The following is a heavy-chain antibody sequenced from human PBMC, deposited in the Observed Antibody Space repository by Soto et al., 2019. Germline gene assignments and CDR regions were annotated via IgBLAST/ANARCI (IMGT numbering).Heavy chain of an antibody. CDR3: ARDREGSSTSCFACFDY. Sequence: GGSLRLSCAASGFTFTSYAMSWVRQAPGKGLEWVSGISGSGGSTHYADSVKGRFTISRDSSKSTLYLQMNSLRAEDTAVYYCARDREGSSTSCFACFDYWGQGTLVTVSS. CDR2: ISGSGGST. D-gene: IGHD2-2*01. V-gene: IGHV3-23*01. J-gene: IGHJ4*02. CDR1: GFTFTSYA.